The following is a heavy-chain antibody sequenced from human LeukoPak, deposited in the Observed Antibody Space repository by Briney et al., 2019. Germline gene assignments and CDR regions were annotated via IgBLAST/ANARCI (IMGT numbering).Heavy chain of an antibody. CDR2: ISGSGDDT. Sequence: GGPLRLPCAAPGFTFTTYAMNGAPKAPGKGREGVSGISGSGDDTYYADSVQGRFTISRDNSKNTLYLLINSLRAEDTAVYYCAKSLTTGTNRPHDYWGQGALVTVSS. J-gene: IGHJ4*02. CDR3: AKSLTTGTNRPHDY. V-gene: IGHV3-23*01. CDR1: GFTFTTYA. D-gene: IGHD1-1*01.